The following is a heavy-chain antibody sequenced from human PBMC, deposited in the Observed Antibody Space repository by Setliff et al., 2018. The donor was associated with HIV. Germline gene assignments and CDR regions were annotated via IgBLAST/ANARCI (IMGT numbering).Heavy chain of an antibody. D-gene: IGHD1-26*01. CDR3: ARAGGSDVVGGTVYYFDY. Sequence: GGSLRLSCAASGFTFSDSYMSWIRQAPGKGLEWVSYISSSSSYTNYLDSVKGRFTISRDNAKNSLYLQMNSLRAEDTAVHYCARAGGSDVVGGTVYYFDYWGQGTLVTVSS. V-gene: IGHV3-11*06. J-gene: IGHJ4*02. CDR2: ISSSSSYT. CDR1: GFTFSDSY.